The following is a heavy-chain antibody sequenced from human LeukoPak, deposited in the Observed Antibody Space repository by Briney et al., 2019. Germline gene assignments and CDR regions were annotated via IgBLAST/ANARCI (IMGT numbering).Heavy chain of an antibody. CDR3: ARGTPDYGDPFDY. J-gene: IGHJ4*02. V-gene: IGHV4-31*03. CDR2: IYYSGST. D-gene: IGHD4-17*01. Sequence: PSETLSLTCTVSGGSISSGGYYWSWIRQHPGKGLEWIGYIYYSGSTYYNPSLKSRVTISVDTSKNQFSLKLSSVTAADTAVYYCARGTPDYGDPFDYWGQGILVTVSS. CDR1: GGSISSGGYY.